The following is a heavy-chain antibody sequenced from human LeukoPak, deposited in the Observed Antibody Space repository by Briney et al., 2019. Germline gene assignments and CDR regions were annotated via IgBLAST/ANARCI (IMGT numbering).Heavy chain of an antibody. V-gene: IGHV3-7*01. CDR2: IKHDGSEK. CDR1: GFTFSNAW. D-gene: IGHD3-10*01. CDR3: ARDRADAFDI. Sequence: QTGGSLRLSCAASGFTFSNAWMSWVRQAPGKGLEWVANIKHDGSEKYYVDSVRGRFTISRDNAKNSLYLQMNSLRAEDTAVYYCARDRADAFDIWGQGTMVTVSS. J-gene: IGHJ3*02.